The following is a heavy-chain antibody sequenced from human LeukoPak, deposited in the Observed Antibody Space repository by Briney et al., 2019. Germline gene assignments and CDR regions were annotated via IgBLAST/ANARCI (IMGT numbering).Heavy chain of an antibody. D-gene: IGHD2-2*01. V-gene: IGHV3-21*01. CDR1: GFTFSSYS. Sequence: GGSLRLSCAACGFTFSSYSMNWVRQAPGKGLEWVSSISSSSSYMYYADSVKGRFTISGDSAKNSLYLQMNSLRAEDTAVYYCAREGCSSTSCYWEDAFDIWGQGTMVTVSS. J-gene: IGHJ3*02. CDR2: ISSSSSYM. CDR3: AREGCSSTSCYWEDAFDI.